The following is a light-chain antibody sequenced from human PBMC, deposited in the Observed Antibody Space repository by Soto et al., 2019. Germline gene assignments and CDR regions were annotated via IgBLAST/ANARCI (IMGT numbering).Light chain of an antibody. Sequence: QSALTQPASVPGSPGQSITISCTGTSSDVGGYNYVSWYQQHPGKAPKLMIYDVSNRPSGVSNRFSGSKSGNTASLTISGLQAEDEADYYCSSYSSSSTLVFGGGTKLTV. CDR2: DVS. V-gene: IGLV2-14*01. J-gene: IGLJ2*01. CDR1: SSDVGGYNY. CDR3: SSYSSSSTLV.